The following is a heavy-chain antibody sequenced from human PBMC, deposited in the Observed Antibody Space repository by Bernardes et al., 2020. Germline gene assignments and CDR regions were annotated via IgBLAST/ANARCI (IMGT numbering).Heavy chain of an antibody. CDR3: TTGLGRFFDY. V-gene: IGHV3-15*07. D-gene: IGHD1-26*01. CDR2: IKSKSAGGTT. CDR1: GFTFGVAW. Sequence: GGSLRLSRAASGFTFGVAWMHWVRQAPGKGLEWVGQIKSKSAGGTTDYAAPVKGRFSISRDDSKSMVYLQMNSLETEDTAVYYCTTGLGRFFDYWGQGILVTVSS. J-gene: IGHJ4*02.